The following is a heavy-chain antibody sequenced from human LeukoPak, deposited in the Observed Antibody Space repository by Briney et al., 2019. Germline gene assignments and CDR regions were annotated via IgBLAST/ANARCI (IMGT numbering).Heavy chain of an antibody. CDR3: ARDQVSSWQYNWFDP. D-gene: IGHD6-13*01. J-gene: IGHJ5*02. Sequence: GGSLRLSCAASGFTFSSYWVSWVRQAPGKGLEWVANIKQDGSEKYYVDSVKGRFTISRDNAKNSLYLQMNSLRAEDTAVYYCARDQVSSWQYNWFDPWGQGTLVTVSS. CDR1: GFTFSSYW. V-gene: IGHV3-7*01. CDR2: IKQDGSEK.